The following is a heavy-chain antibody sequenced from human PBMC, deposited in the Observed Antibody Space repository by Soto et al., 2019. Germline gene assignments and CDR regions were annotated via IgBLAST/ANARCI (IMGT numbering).Heavy chain of an antibody. CDR2: IIPIFGTA. CDR3: AGKIPHYYDSSGYYFNY. J-gene: IGHJ4*02. V-gene: IGHV1-69*13. CDR1: GGTFSSYA. Sequence: EASVKVSCKASGGTFSSYAISWVRQAPGQGLEWMGGIIPIFGTANYAQKFQGRVTITADESTSTAYMELSSLRSEDTAVYYCAGKIPHYYDSSGYYFNYWGQGTLVTVSS. D-gene: IGHD3-22*01.